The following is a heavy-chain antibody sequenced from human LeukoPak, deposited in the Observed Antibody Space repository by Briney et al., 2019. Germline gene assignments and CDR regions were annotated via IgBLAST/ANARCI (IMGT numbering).Heavy chain of an antibody. J-gene: IGHJ4*02. D-gene: IGHD6-19*01. Sequence: GGSLRLSCAASGFTFSNSAMYWVRQAPGKGLEFVSVISTNGDRTYYADSVKGRFTISRDNAKNTLYLQMGSLRADDMAVYYCARGVAISSSGWYDTFNYWGQGALVTISS. CDR1: GFTFSNSA. V-gene: IGHV3-64*02. CDR3: ARGVAISSSGWYDTFNY. CDR2: ISTNGDRT.